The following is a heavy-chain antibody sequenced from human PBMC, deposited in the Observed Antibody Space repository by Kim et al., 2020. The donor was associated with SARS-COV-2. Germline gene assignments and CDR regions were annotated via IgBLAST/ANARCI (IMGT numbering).Heavy chain of an antibody. J-gene: IGHJ4*02. D-gene: IGHD2-21*02. CDR1: GFTFSSYA. Sequence: GGSLRLSCAASGFTFSSYAMHWVRQAPGKGLEWVAVISYDGSNKYYADSVKGRFTISRDNSKNTLYLQMNSLRAEDTAVYYCAREHIVVVTAILDYWGQGTLVTVSS. V-gene: IGHV3-30*04. CDR3: AREHIVVVTAILDY. CDR2: ISYDGSNK.